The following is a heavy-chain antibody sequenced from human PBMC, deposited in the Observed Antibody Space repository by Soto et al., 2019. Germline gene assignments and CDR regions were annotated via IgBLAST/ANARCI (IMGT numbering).Heavy chain of an antibody. CDR3: ARGVAKANTSYYYMDV. D-gene: IGHD2-15*01. CDR2: INHSGST. CDR1: GGSFSGYY. J-gene: IGHJ6*03. Sequence: SETLSLTCAVYGGSFSGYYWSWIRQPPGKGLEWIGEINHSGSTNYNPSIKSRVTISVDTSKNQFSLKLSSVTAADTAVYYCARGVAKANTSYYYMDVWGKGTTVTVSS. V-gene: IGHV4-34*01.